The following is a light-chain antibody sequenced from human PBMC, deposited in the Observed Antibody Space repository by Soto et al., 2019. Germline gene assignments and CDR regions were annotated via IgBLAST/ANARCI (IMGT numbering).Light chain of an antibody. V-gene: IGLV1-40*01. Sequence: QLVLTQPPSVSGAPGQRVTISCTGSSSNIGAGYDGHWYQQLPGTAPKLLIYGNNNRPSGVPDRFSGSKSGTSASLAITGLQAEDEADYYCQSYDSSLSGWVFGGGTKLTVL. J-gene: IGLJ3*02. CDR1: SSNIGAGYD. CDR2: GNN. CDR3: QSYDSSLSGWV.